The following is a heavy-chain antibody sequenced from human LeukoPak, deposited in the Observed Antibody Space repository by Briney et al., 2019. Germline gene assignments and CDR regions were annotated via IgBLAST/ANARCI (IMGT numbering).Heavy chain of an antibody. CDR2: FDPEDGET. D-gene: IGHD1-14*01. V-gene: IGHV1-24*01. CDR1: GYTLTELS. J-gene: IGHJ4*02. CDR3: ATDPAGGNPSYYFDY. Sequence: ASVKVSCKVSGYTLTELSMHWVRQAPGKGLEWMGVFDPEDGETIYAQKFQGRVTMTEDTSTDTAYMELSSLRSEDTAVYYCATDPAGGNPSYYFDYWGQGTLVTVSS.